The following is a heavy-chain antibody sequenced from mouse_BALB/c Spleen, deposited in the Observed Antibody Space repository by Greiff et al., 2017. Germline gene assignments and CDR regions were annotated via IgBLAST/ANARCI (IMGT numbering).Heavy chain of an antibody. CDR3: ARRTFYYYAMDY. CDR2: ILPGSGST. CDR1: GYTFSSYW. Sequence: VQLQQSGAELMKPGASVKISCKATGYTFSSYWIEWVKQRPGHGLEWIGEILPGSGSTNYNEKFKGKATFTADTSSNTAYMQLSSLTSEDSAVYYGARRTFYYYAMDYWGQGTSVTVSS. J-gene: IGHJ4*01. V-gene: IGHV1-9*01.